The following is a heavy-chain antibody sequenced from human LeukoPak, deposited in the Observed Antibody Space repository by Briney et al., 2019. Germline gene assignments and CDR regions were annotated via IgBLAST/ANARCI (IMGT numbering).Heavy chain of an antibody. Sequence: ASVKVSRKAPGYTFTGYYMHWVRQAPGQGLQWMGWINPNSGGTNYAQKFQGRVTMTRDTSISTAYMELSRLRSDDTAVYYCARVPVAGNMGPLDYWGQGTLVTVSS. D-gene: IGHD6-19*01. CDR3: ARVPVAGNMGPLDY. CDR2: INPNSGGT. J-gene: IGHJ4*02. V-gene: IGHV1-2*02. CDR1: GYTFTGYY.